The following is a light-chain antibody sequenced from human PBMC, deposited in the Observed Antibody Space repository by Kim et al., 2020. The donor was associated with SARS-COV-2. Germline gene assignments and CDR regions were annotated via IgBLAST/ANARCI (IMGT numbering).Light chain of an antibody. Sequence: FPQVESPTHSVRASQSVSGIKFVLYQQNPGLAPRLLIYGASSRATGIPDRFSGSGSGTDFTLTISRLEPEDVAVYYCQQYGSSPRTFGQGTKLEI. CDR3: QQYGSSPRT. CDR1: QSVSGIK. CDR2: GAS. V-gene: IGKV3-20*01. J-gene: IGKJ2*01.